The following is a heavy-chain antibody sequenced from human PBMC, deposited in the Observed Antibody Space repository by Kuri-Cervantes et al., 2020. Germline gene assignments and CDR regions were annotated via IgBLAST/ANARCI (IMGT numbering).Heavy chain of an antibody. CDR2: ITPVFGTT. CDR1: GGTFSSYA. D-gene: IGHD3-22*01. CDR3: ARGGITLIGDWFDP. V-gene: IGHV1-69*05. J-gene: IGHJ5*02. Sequence: SVKVSCKASGGTFSSYAISWVRQAPGQGLEWMGGITPVFGTTNYAQKFQGRVTITTDESTNTAYMELSSLRSEDTAVYYCARGGITLIGDWFDPWGQGTLVTVSS.